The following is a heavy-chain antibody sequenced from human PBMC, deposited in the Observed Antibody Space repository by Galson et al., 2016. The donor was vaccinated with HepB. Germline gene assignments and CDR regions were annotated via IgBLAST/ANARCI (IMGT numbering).Heavy chain of an antibody. J-gene: IGHJ4*02. Sequence: SLRLSCAASGFTFSNYSMNWVRQAPGKRLEWVSSISSSGSTMYYADSVKGRFTISRDNAKNSLYLQMNSLRDDDTAMYYCARLGASTWGVFDYWGQGTLVTVSS. D-gene: IGHD1-26*01. V-gene: IGHV3-48*02. CDR3: ARLGASTWGVFDY. CDR2: ISSSGSTM. CDR1: GFTFSNYS.